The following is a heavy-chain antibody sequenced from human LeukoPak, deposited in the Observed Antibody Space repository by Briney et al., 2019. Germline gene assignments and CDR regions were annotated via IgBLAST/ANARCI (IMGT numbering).Heavy chain of an antibody. CDR2: IYYSGST. V-gene: IGHV4-59*12. Sequence: PSETLSLLCTVPGGSISSYYWSWIRQPPGKGLEWIGYIYYSGSTNYNPSLKSRVTISVDTSKNQFSLKLSSVTAADTAVYYCARGISNYDHYFDYWGQGTLVTVSS. J-gene: IGHJ4*02. D-gene: IGHD4-11*01. CDR1: GGSISSYY. CDR3: ARGISNYDHYFDY.